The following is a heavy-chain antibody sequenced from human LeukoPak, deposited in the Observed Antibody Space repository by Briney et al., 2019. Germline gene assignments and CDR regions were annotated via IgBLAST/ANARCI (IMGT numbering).Heavy chain of an antibody. D-gene: IGHD2-2*02. CDR2: INHSGST. Sequence: SETLSLTCAVYGGSFSGYYWSWIRQPPGKGLEWIGEINHSGSTNYNPSLKSRVTISVDTSKNQFSLKLSSVTAADTAVYYCARKKVVPAAISNWFDPWGQGTLVTVSS. CDR3: ARKKVVPAAISNWFDP. CDR1: GGSFSGYY. V-gene: IGHV4-34*01. J-gene: IGHJ5*02.